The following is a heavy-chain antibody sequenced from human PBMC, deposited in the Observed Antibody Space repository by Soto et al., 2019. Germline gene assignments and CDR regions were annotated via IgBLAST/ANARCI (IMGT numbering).Heavy chain of an antibody. CDR2: ISSSSSYI. CDR1: GFTFSSYS. J-gene: IGHJ4*02. V-gene: IGHV3-21*01. D-gene: IGHD3-16*01. CDR3: VRSKGDRPSSPVDY. Sequence: GGSLRLSCAASGFTFSSYSMNWVRQAPGKGLEWVSSISSSSSYIYYADSVKGRFTISRDNAKNSLYLQMNSLRAEDTAVYYCVRSKGDRPSSPVDYWGQGTMVSVFS.